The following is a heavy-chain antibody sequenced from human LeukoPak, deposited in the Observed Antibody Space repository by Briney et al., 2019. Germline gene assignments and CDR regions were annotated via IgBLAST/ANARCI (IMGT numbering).Heavy chain of an antibody. J-gene: IGHJ6*02. V-gene: IGHV4-61*02. D-gene: IGHD3-3*01. Sequence: PSETLSLTCTVSGGSISSCSYYWSWIRQPAGKGLEWIWRIYTSGSTNYNPSLKSRVTISVDTSKNQPSLKLSSGTAAATAVYYCPRARFVYGRDVWGQGTTVTVSS. CDR2: IYTSGST. CDR3: PRARFVYGRDV. CDR1: GGSISSCSYY.